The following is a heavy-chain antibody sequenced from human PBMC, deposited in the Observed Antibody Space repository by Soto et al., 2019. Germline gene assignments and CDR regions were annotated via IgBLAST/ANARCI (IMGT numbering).Heavy chain of an antibody. CDR2: INPNSGGT. J-gene: IGHJ4*02. D-gene: IGHD2-2*01. V-gene: IGHV1-2*04. Sequence: ASVKVSCKASGYTFTGYYMHWVRQAPGQGLEWMGWINPNSGGTNYAQKFQGWVTMTRDTSISTAYMELSRLRSDDTAVYYCALSPMLVVPAATYFDYWGQGTMVTVSS. CDR1: GYTFTGYY. CDR3: ALSPMLVVPAATYFDY.